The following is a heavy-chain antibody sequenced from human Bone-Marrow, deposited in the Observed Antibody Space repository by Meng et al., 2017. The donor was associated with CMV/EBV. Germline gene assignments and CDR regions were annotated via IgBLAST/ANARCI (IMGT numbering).Heavy chain of an antibody. J-gene: IGHJ6*02. CDR1: GFTFSRYS. CDR3: ARDGSLRFLEWLFSDYYYGMDV. CDR2: ISSSSSYT. D-gene: IGHD3-3*01. Sequence: GGSLRLSCAASGFTFSRYSMNWVRQAPGKGLEWVSSISSSSSYTYYADSMKGRFTIFRDNAKNSLYLQMNSLRAEDTAVHYCARDGSLRFLEWLFSDYYYGMDVWGQGSTVTVSS. V-gene: IGHV3-21*01.